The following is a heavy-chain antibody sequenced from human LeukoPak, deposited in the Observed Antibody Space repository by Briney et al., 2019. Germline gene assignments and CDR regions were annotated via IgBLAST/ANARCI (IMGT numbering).Heavy chain of an antibody. Sequence: SETLSLACTVSGGSVSSYYWSWVRQPPGEGLEWIAYVYNSGSTNYNPSLKSRVTISVDRSKNQFSLKMNSVTAADTAVYYCVRDWEGFNFDIWGQGTMVTVSS. CDR1: GGSVSSYY. CDR3: VRDWEGFNFDI. V-gene: IGHV4-59*02. D-gene: IGHD1-26*01. J-gene: IGHJ3*02. CDR2: VYNSGST.